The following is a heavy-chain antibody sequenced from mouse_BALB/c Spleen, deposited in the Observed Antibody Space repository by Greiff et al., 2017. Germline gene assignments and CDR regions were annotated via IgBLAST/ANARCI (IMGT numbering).Heavy chain of an antibody. Sequence: QVQLMESGAELAKPGASVKMSCKASGYTFTSYWMHWVKQRPGQGLEWIGYINPSTGYTEYNQKFKDKATLTADKSSSTAYMQLSSLTSEDSAVYYCARRGYDYWYFDVWGAGTTVTVSA. CDR2: INPSTGYT. CDR1: GYTFTSYW. CDR3: ARRGYDYWYFDV. J-gene: IGHJ1*01. D-gene: IGHD2-14*01. V-gene: IGHV1-7*01.